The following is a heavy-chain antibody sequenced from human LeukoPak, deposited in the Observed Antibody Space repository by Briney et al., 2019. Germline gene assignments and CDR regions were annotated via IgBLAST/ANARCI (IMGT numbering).Heavy chain of an antibody. J-gene: IGHJ3*02. V-gene: IGHV3-64*04. CDR1: GFTFSNYA. CDR2: ISSSGGST. CDR3: ASQDSNNAFEI. D-gene: IGHD3-22*01. Sequence: GGSLRLSCSASGFTFSNYAMHWVRQAPGKGLEYVSAISSSGGSTYYADSVKGRLTISRDNAKSSLFLQMNSLRPEDTAVYYCASQDSNNAFEIWGQGTKVTVSS.